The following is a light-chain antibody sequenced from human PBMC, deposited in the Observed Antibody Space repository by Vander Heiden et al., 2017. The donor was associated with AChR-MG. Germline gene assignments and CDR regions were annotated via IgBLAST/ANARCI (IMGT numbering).Light chain of an antibody. J-gene: IGKJ1*01. Sequence: DIQMTQSPSTLSASVGDRVTITCRASQSISNWLAWYQQKPGEAPNLLIYKASTLESGVPSRFNGSGSGTDFSLTISSLQPDDFATYYCQQDNFYPWTFGQGTKVEIK. CDR2: KAS. CDR3: QQDNFYPWT. V-gene: IGKV1-5*03. CDR1: QSISNW.